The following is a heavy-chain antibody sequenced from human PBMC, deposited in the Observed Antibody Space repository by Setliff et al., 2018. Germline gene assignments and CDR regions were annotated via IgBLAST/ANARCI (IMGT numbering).Heavy chain of an antibody. CDR3: VRSGKFGMRFWFDQ. V-gene: IGHV1-2*02. J-gene: IGHJ5*02. CDR2: INPNNGGT. D-gene: IGHD1-26*01. CDR1: GYTFTTYY. Sequence: VASVKVSCKASGYTFTTYYMHWVRQAPGQGLEWMGWINPNNGGTKYAQKFQGRVTMTRDTSISTAYMELSSLTSDDTAFYYCVRSGKFGMRFWFDQWGQGTLVTVSS.